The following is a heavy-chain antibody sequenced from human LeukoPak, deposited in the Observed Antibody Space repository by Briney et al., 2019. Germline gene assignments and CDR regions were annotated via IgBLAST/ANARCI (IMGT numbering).Heavy chain of an antibody. CDR2: IGGSGDFT. Sequence: PGGSLRLSCAASGFTFSSYAMSWVRQAPGKGLEWVSAIGGSGDFTYYAEYVKGRFTISRDNPKKTLYLQMNSLRAEDTAVYYCAKADRGWGVITKDWGQGTLVTVSS. CDR3: AKADRGWGVITKD. V-gene: IGHV3-23*01. CDR1: GFTFSSYA. D-gene: IGHD3-10*01. J-gene: IGHJ4*02.